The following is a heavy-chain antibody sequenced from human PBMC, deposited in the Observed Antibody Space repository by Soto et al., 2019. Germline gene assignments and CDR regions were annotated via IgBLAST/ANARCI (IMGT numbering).Heavy chain of an antibody. J-gene: IGHJ4*02. V-gene: IGHV4-61*01. D-gene: IGHD3-10*01. Sequence: XTLSLPCTVSGGSVSSGSYDWSWIRQPPGKGLEWIGYIYYSGSTNYNPSLKSRVTISVDTSKNQFSMKLSSVTAADTAVYYCAREAGDIFDYWGQGTLVTVSS. CDR3: AREAGDIFDY. CDR2: IYYSGST. CDR1: GGSVSSGSYD.